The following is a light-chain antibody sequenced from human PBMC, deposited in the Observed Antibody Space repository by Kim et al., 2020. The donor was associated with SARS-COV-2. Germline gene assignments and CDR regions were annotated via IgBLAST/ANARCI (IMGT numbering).Light chain of an antibody. CDR1: QGISSY. CDR3: QQYYSYPPLT. J-gene: IGKJ4*01. V-gene: IGKV1-8*01. CDR2: AAS. Sequence: SPGDRVTLSCRASQGISSYLAWYQQKPGKAPKLLIYAASTLQSAVPSRFSGSGSGTDFTLTISCLQSEDFATYYCQQYYSYPPLTFGGGTKVDIK.